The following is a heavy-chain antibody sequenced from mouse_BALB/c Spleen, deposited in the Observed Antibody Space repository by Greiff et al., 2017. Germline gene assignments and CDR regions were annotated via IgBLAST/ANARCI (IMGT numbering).Heavy chain of an antibody. D-gene: IGHD2-3*01. CDR3: APYDGYCAMDY. Sequence: VQLQQSGAELVKPGASVKLSCTASGFNIKDTYMHWVKQRPEQGLEWIGRIDPANGNTKYDPKFQGKATITADTSSNTAYLQLSSLTSEDTAVYYCAPYDGYCAMDYWGQGTSVTVSS. CDR1: GFNIKDTY. J-gene: IGHJ4*01. V-gene: IGHV14-3*02. CDR2: IDPANGNT.